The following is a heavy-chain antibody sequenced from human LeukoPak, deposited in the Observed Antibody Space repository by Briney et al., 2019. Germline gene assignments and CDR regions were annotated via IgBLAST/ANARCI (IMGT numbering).Heavy chain of an antibody. CDR1: GGTFSSYA. V-gene: IGHV1-69*13. CDR3: ARDIAVAGTSGYFDY. D-gene: IGHD6-19*01. J-gene: IGHJ4*02. CDR2: IIPIFGTA. Sequence: SVKASCKASGGTFSSYAISWVRQAPGQGLEWMGGIIPIFGTANYARKFQGRVTITADESTSTAYMELSSLRSEDTAVYYCARDIAVAGTSGYFDYWGQGALVTVSS.